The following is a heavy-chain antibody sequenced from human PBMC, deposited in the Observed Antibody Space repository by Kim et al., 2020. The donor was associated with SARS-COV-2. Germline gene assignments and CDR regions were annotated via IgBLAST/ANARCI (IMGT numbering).Heavy chain of an antibody. D-gene: IGHD5-18*01. CDR1: GGSISSYY. V-gene: IGHV4-59*01. CDR3: ARGYSYGYSYYYYGMDV. Sequence: SETLSLTCTVSGGSISSYYWSWIRQPPGKGLEWIGYIYYSGSTNYNPSLKSRVTISVDTSKNQFSLKLSSVTAADTAVYYCARGYSYGYSYYYYGMDVWGQGTTVTVSS. CDR2: IYYSGST. J-gene: IGHJ6*02.